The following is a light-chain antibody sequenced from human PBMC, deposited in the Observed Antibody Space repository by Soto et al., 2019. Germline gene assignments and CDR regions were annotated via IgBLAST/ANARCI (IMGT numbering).Light chain of an antibody. CDR3: CSYAGSRKV. J-gene: IGLJ2*01. CDR1: SSDVGSYNL. V-gene: IGLV2-23*01. CDR2: EGS. Sequence: QSALTQPASVSGSPGQSITISCTGTSSDVGSYNLVSWYQQHPGKAPKLMIYEGSKRPSGVSNRFSGSKSGNTASLTISGLQAEDEADYYCCSYAGSRKVFGGGTKFTVL.